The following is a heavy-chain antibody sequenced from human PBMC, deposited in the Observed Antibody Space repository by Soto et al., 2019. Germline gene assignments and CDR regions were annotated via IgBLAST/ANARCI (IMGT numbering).Heavy chain of an antibody. CDR3: ARDFGYCSGGSCGCYYYYGMDG. J-gene: IGHJ6*02. Sequence: RLSCAASGFTFSSYGMHWVRQAPGKGLEWVAVIWYDGSNKYYADSVKGRLTISRDNSKNTLYLQMNSLRAEDTAVYYCARDFGYCSGGSCGCYYYYGMDGWGQGTTVTVSS. CDR1: GFTFSSYG. V-gene: IGHV3-33*01. D-gene: IGHD2-15*01. CDR2: IWYDGSNK.